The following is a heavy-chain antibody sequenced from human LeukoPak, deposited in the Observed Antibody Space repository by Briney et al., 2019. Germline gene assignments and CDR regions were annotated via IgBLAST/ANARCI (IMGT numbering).Heavy chain of an antibody. J-gene: IGHJ5*02. V-gene: IGHV4-34*01. Sequence: PSESLSLTCAVSGGTFSGYYWSWIRQPPGKGLEWIGDINHSGSTNYNPSLKSRVSISVDTSKNQFSLKLSSVTAADTAVYYCARFPLYSSSWYNWFDPWGQGTLVTVSS. CDR2: INHSGST. CDR3: ARFPLYSSSWYNWFDP. D-gene: IGHD6-13*01. CDR1: GGTFSGYY.